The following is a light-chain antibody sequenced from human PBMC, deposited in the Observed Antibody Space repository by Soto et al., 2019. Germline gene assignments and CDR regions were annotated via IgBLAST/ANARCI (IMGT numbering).Light chain of an antibody. J-gene: IGKJ1*01. CDR1: QSISNY. Sequence: DIQMTQSPSSLSASVGDRVTITCRASQSISNYLNWYQQKPGKAPKLLIYAASRLQSGVPSRFSGSGSGTDFTLTISSLQPEDFATYYCQQSYSTRWTFGQGTKVEVK. CDR3: QQSYSTRWT. CDR2: AAS. V-gene: IGKV1-39*01.